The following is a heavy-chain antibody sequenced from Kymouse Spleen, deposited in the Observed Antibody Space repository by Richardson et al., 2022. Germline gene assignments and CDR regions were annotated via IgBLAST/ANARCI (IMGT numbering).Heavy chain of an antibody. Sequence: QLQLQESGPGLVKPSETLSLTCTVSGGSISSSSYYWGWIRQPPGKGLEWIGSIYYSGSTYYNPSLKSRVTISVDTSKNQFSLKLSSVTAADTAVYYCAVDIVLMVYYGMDVWGQGTTVTVSS. J-gene: IGHJ6*02. D-gene: IGHD2-8*01. V-gene: IGHV4-39*01. CDR1: GGSISSSSYY. CDR3: AVDIVLMVYYGMDV. CDR2: IYYSGST.